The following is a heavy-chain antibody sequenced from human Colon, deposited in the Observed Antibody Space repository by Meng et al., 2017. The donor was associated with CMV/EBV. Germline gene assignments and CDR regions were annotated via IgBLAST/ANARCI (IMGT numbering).Heavy chain of an antibody. J-gene: IGHJ4*02. V-gene: IGHV3-21*01. CDR3: TRGRLGVPGVLQAPEY. D-gene: IGHD3-3*01. CDR1: GLTFGSFT. Sequence: GGSLRLSCAVSGLTFGSFTMSWVRQAPGKGLEWVASINSYAYNIGYADSVKGRFIISRDNAKNSLYLQMNSLGAEDTAVYFCTRGRLGVPGVLQAPEYWGQGTLVTVSS. CDR2: INSYAYNI.